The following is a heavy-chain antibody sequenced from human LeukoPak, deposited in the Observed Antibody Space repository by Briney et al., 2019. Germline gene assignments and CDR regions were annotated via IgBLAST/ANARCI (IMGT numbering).Heavy chain of an antibody. CDR3: ASWTRSGWYSDGY. CDR1: GYSISSGYY. D-gene: IGHD6-19*01. J-gene: IGHJ4*02. CDR2: IYYSGST. V-gene: IGHV4-38-2*02. Sequence: KPSETLSLTCTVSGYSISSGYYWGWIRPPPGKGLEWIGSIYYSGSTYYNPSLKSRDTISVVTSKNQFSLKLSSVTAAGSAVYYCASWTRSGWYSDGYGGERTRVRVS.